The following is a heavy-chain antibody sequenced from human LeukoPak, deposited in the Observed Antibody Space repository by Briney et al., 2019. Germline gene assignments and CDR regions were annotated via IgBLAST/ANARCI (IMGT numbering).Heavy chain of an antibody. V-gene: IGHV3-30*18. J-gene: IGHJ4*02. CDR2: ISYDGDNK. Sequence: GGSLRLSCAAFGFTFSSYGMHWVRQAPGKGLEWVAVISYDGDNKYFADSVKGRFTISRDNSKNTLYLQMNSLRAEDTAVYYCAKDLDYDILTGYDLEPFDYWGQGTLVTVSS. CDR3: AKDLDYDILTGYDLEPFDY. CDR1: GFTFSSYG. D-gene: IGHD3-9*01.